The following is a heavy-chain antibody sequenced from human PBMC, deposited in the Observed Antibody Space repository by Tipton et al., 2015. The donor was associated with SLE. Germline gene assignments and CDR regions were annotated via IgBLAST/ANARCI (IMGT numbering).Heavy chain of an antibody. CDR3: ARDDPDGESSGIPGDY. D-gene: IGHD3-22*01. CDR1: GGSISSSNW. CDR2: IYHSGSN. J-gene: IGHJ4*02. Sequence: TLSLTCAVSGGSISSSNWWSWVRHPPGKGLEWIGEIYHSGSNNYNPSLKSRVHISVDKSKNQFSLKLSSVTAADTAVYYCARDDPDGESSGIPGDYWGQGTLVTVSS. V-gene: IGHV4-4*02.